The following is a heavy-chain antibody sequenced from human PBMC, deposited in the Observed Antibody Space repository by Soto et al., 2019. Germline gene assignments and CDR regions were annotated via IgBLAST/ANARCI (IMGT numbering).Heavy chain of an antibody. J-gene: IGHJ4*02. D-gene: IGHD1-26*01. CDR1: GGSISSSNW. CDR2: IYHSGST. CDR3: ARGGDYYSWCDY. V-gene: IGHV4-4*02. Sequence: PXETLSLTCAVAGGSISSSNWWSWVRQPPGKGLEWIGEIYHSGSTNYNPSLKSRVTISVDKSKNQFSLKLSSVTAADTAVYYCARGGDYYSWCDYWGQGPLVTVSS.